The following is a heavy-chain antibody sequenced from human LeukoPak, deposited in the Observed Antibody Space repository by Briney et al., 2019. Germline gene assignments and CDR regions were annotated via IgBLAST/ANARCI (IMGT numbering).Heavy chain of an antibody. CDR2: IKRDGSEK. V-gene: IGHV3-7*04. CDR1: GFRLSRFW. J-gene: IGHJ4*02. CDR3: GGGDHADY. Sequence: GGSLRLSCAASGFRLSRFWMHWVRQAPGKGLEWVANIKRDGSEKNYVNTVGDRFTVSRDNARNSLYLEMNSLRAEDTAVYYCGGGDHADYWGQGILVTVSS. D-gene: IGHD2-21*02.